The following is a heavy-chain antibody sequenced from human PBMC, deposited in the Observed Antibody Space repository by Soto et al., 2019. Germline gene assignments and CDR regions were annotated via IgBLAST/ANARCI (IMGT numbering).Heavy chain of an antibody. Sequence: PSETLSLTCTVSGGSISSYYWSWIRQSPGKGLEWIGYIYSSGTTNYNRYLESRVTISIDTSKNQVSLKLRSVTAADTAVYFCAGDGIRSNLYGFWGQGTLVTVYS. J-gene: IGHJ4*02. CDR3: AGDGIRSNLYGF. V-gene: IGHV4-59*01. CDR2: IYSSGTT. D-gene: IGHD1-20*01. CDR1: GGSISSYY.